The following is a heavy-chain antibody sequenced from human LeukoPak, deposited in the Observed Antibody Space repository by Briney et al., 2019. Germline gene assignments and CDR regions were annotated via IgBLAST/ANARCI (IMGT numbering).Heavy chain of an antibody. CDR1: GFTFSDYA. D-gene: IGHD2-15*01. Sequence: GGSLRLSCAASGFTFSDYAVSWVRQAPGGGLEWVSAISGSGDKTFHADSVKGRFTTSRDNSKNTLSLQMSSLRVEDSAVYFCAKDTSAWWYHRAYMNVWGTGTTVTVSS. CDR2: ISGSGDKT. J-gene: IGHJ6*03. V-gene: IGHV3-23*01. CDR3: AKDTSAWWYHRAYMNV.